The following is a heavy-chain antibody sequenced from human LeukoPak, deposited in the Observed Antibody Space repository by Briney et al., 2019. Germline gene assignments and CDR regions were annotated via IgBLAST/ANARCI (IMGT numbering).Heavy chain of an antibody. CDR1: GGSFSGYY. V-gene: IGHV4-34*01. CDR3: ARLPGSSGYYYYYYYYMDV. J-gene: IGHJ6*03. D-gene: IGHD3-22*01. Sequence: SETLSLTCAVYGGSFSGYYWSWIRQPPGKGLEWIGEINHSGSTNYNPSLKSRVTISVDTSKNQFSLKLSSVTAADTAVYYCARLPGSSGYYYYYYYYMDVWGKGTTVTISS. CDR2: INHSGST.